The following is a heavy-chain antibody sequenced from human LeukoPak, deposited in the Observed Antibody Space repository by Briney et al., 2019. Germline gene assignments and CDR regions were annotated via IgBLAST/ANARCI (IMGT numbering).Heavy chain of an antibody. Sequence: SETLSLTCTVSGGSISSYYWSWIRQPPGKGLEWIGYIYYSGSTNYNPSLKSRVTISVDTSKNQFSLKLSSVTAADTAVYYCARGLGAVHCGGDCYSFDYWGQGTLVTASS. J-gene: IGHJ4*02. CDR1: GGSISSYY. V-gene: IGHV4-59*01. CDR2: IYYSGST. D-gene: IGHD2-21*02. CDR3: ARGLGAVHCGGDCYSFDY.